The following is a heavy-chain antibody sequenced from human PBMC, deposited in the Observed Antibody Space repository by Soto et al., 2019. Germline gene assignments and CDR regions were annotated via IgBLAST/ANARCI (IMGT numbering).Heavy chain of an antibody. CDR3: ARPEYSSASYGMDV. CDR1: GFTFSSYS. D-gene: IGHD6-6*01. Sequence: EVQLVESGGGLVQPGGSLRLSCAASGFTFSSYSMNWVRQAPGKGLEWVSYISSSSSTIYYAHSVKGRFTISRDNAKNSLYLQMNRLREEDTAVYYCARPEYSSASYGMDVWGQGTTVTVSS. J-gene: IGHJ6*02. CDR2: ISSSSSTI. V-gene: IGHV3-48*02.